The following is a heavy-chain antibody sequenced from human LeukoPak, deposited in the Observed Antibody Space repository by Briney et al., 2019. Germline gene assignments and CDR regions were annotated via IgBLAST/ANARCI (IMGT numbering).Heavy chain of an antibody. CDR1: GFFFTGYY. Sequence: ASVKVSCKASGFFFTGYYIHWVRQAPGQGLEWMGRINPNSGGTNYALKFQGRVTVTKDTSTSTAYMELSRLRSDDTAVYYCARGGWYTTLQGHDAFDLWGQGTMVTVSS. D-gene: IGHD6-19*01. CDR3: ARGGWYTTLQGHDAFDL. CDR2: INPNSGGT. J-gene: IGHJ3*01. V-gene: IGHV1-2*02.